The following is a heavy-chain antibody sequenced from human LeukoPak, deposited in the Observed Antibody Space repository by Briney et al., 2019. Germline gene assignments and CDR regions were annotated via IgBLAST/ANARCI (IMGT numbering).Heavy chain of an antibody. V-gene: IGHV3-74*01. CDR1: GFTFSSYW. Sequence: GGFLRLSCAASGFTFSSYWMHWVRQAPGKGLVWVSRIHSDWRSTNYADSAKGRFTISRDNAKNTLFLQMSSLRAEDTAVYYCARTIVVASFDSWGQGTLVTVSP. CDR2: IHSDWRST. CDR3: ARTIVVASFDS. D-gene: IGHD1-26*01. J-gene: IGHJ4*02.